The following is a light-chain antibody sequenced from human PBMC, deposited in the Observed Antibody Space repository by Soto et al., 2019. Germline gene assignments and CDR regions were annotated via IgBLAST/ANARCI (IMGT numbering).Light chain of an antibody. Sequence: DMQMTQSPSTLSASVGDRATLTCRASQSVSSWLAWYQQTPGKAPKLLIYDASSLESGVPSRFSGSGSGTEFTLTISSLQPDDFATYDCQQYSSYSPITFGQGTKVDIK. V-gene: IGKV1-5*01. J-gene: IGKJ1*01. CDR2: DAS. CDR1: QSVSSW. CDR3: QQYSSYSPIT.